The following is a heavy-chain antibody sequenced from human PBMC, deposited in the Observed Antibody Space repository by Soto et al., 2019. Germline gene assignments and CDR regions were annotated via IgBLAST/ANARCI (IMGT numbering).Heavy chain of an antibody. V-gene: IGHV3-7*03. CDR1: GFTFSGYW. D-gene: IGHD3-10*01. CDR3: ARPLYGSGSVWFDP. Sequence: ERSLRLSCSASGFTFSGYWMTWVRQAPANGLEWVANIKEDGREKYYVDSVKGRFTISRDNPKNSLYLQMNSLRADDTAVYYCARPLYGSGSVWFDPWGQGTLVTVSS. CDR2: IKEDGREK. J-gene: IGHJ5*02.